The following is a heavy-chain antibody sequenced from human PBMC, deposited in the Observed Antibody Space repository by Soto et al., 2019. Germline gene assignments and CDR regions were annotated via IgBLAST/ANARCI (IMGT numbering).Heavy chain of an antibody. Sequence: EVQLVESGGGLVKPGGSLRLSCAASGFSFSSFTMNWVRQAPGKGLEWVSSIDTSSTYMYYADSVTGRFTIARDNAKKSVYPQMNSLRAEDTAVYYWARETGSYNWNDGLIDVWGQGTTVTVSS. D-gene: IGHD1-20*01. CDR2: IDTSSTYM. CDR1: GFSFSSFT. V-gene: IGHV3-21*01. CDR3: ARETGSYNWNDGLIDV. J-gene: IGHJ6*02.